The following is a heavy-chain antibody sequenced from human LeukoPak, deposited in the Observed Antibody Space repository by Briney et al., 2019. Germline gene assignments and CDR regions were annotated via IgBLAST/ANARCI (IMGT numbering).Heavy chain of an antibody. CDR3: ARDGSNWSNDYYHGVDV. V-gene: IGHV4-61*01. J-gene: IGHJ6*02. D-gene: IGHD4-11*01. CDR1: GGSVSSGNYY. CDR2: VYYSGSA. Sequence: PSETLSLTCTVSGGSVSSGNYYWSWIRQPPGKGLEWLGYVYYSGSATYNPSLKSRVTISVDTSKNQFSLRLSSVTAADTAVYYCARDGSNWSNDYYHGVDVWGQGTTVTVSS.